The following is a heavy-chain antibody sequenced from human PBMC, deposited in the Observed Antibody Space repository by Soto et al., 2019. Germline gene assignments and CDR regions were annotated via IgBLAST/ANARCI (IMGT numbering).Heavy chain of an antibody. Sequence: PXGSLGPSGAASGFTFSSYGMHWVRQAPGKGLEWVAVISYYGSNKYYADSVKGRFTISRDNSKNTLYLQMNSLRAEDTAVYYCAKGILGSSRWYTFDYWGQGTLVTVYS. V-gene: IGHV3-30*18. D-gene: IGHD6-13*01. CDR3: AKGILGSSRWYTFDY. J-gene: IGHJ4*02. CDR2: ISYYGSNK. CDR1: GFTFSSYG.